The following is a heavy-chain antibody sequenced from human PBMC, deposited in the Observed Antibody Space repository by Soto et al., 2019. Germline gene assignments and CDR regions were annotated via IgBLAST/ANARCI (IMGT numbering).Heavy chain of an antibody. D-gene: IGHD6-13*01. Sequence: QVQLVESGGGVVKPGGSLRLSCAASGFTFSSYAMHWVRQAPGKGLEWVAVISYDGSNKYYADSVKGRFTISRDNSKNPLYQQMNSLRAEDTDESYCATLAAADPRRGLGYYYYDMDVWGQGTTVTVSS. CDR3: ATLAAADPRRGLGYYYYDMDV. J-gene: IGHJ6*02. V-gene: IGHV3-30-3*01. CDR1: GFTFSSYA. CDR2: ISYDGSNK.